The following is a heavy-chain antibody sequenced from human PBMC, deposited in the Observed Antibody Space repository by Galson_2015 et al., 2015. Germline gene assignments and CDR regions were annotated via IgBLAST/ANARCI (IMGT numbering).Heavy chain of an antibody. CDR1: GGTFSSYA. Sequence: SVKVSCKASGGTFSSYAISWVRQAPGQGLEWMGGIIPIFGTANYAQKFQGRVTITADESTSTAYMELSSLRSEDTAVYYCARDRSIAVAAVDYYLDYWGQGTLVTVSS. CDR3: ARDRSIAVAAVDYYLDY. D-gene: IGHD6-19*01. V-gene: IGHV1-69*13. CDR2: IIPIFGTA. J-gene: IGHJ4*02.